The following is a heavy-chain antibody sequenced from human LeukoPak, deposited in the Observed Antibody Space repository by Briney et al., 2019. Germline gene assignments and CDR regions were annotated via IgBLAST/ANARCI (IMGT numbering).Heavy chain of an antibody. D-gene: IGHD1-26*01. CDR2: IYNSGST. CDR3: ATLGLLRGAGFNLATHFDF. CDR1: GDSISSSSYY. V-gene: IGHV4-39*01. J-gene: IGHJ4*02. Sequence: SETLSLTCTVSGDSISSSSYYWGWIRQPPGKGLEWIGSIYNSGSTYYNPSLKSRVTISVDTSKNQFSLNLYSVTAADTAVYYCATLGLLRGAGFNLATHFDFWGQGTLVTVSS.